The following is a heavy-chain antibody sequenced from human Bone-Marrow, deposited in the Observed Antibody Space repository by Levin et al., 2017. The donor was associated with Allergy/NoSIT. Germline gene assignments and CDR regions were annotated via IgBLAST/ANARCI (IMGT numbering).Heavy chain of an antibody. J-gene: IGHJ3*02. CDR3: ARLGPQHASDSSGWYAGRAFDI. V-gene: IGHV5-10-1*01. CDR2: IDPSDSYT. D-gene: IGHD6-19*01. Sequence: GGSLRLSCKGSGYSFTSYWISWVRQMPGKGLEWMGRIDPSDSYTNYSPSFQGHVTISADKSISTAYLQWSSLKASDTAMYYCARLGPQHASDSSGWYAGRAFDIWGQGTMVTVSS. CDR1: GYSFTSYW.